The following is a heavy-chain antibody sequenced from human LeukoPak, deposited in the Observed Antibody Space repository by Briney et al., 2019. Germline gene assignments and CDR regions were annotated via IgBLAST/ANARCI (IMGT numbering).Heavy chain of an antibody. CDR2: IRGDGGLF. V-gene: IGHV3-74*01. Sequence: GGSLRLSCEAAGFTFSSHWMHWVRQAPGKGRVWIANIRGDGGLFGYADSVKGRFTISRDNAKNTLYLPMNGLRAEDTAVYYCARDEVGAPPIDYWGQGTLVTVSS. CDR3: ARDEVGAPPIDY. J-gene: IGHJ4*02. CDR1: GFTFSSHW. D-gene: IGHD1-26*01.